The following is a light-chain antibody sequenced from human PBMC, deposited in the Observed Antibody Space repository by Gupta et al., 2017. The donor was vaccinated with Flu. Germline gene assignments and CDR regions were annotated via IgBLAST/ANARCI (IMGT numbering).Light chain of an antibody. J-gene: IGKJ1*01. Sequence: EVLMTQSPSTLSVSPGDSATLSCRASQSVSSNLAWYQYKPGQAPRLLMYGASTRATDFPASFSGSGSGTEFTLTISSLQSEDSAVYYCQQDNYWPLTFGQGTNVEIK. CDR3: QQDNYWPLT. CDR2: GAS. CDR1: QSVSSN. V-gene: IGKV3-15*01.